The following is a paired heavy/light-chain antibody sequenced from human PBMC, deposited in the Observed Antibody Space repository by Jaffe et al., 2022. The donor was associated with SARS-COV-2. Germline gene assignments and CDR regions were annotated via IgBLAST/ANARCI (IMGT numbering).Light chain of an antibody. J-gene: IGKJ1*01. CDR1: QSVSSIY. Sequence: EIVLTQSPGTLSLSPGERATLSCMASQSVSSIYLAWYQQKPGQPPRLLIYGASSRATGVPDRFDGRGSGTDFTLTISRLEPEDFAVYYCLHCGGSLWTFGQGTKVEIK. V-gene: IGKV3-20*01. CDR2: GAS. CDR3: LHCGGSLWT.
Heavy chain of an antibody. CDR2: ISFDGGTK. CDR3: ATFISNPY. J-gene: IGHJ4*02. CDR1: AFTFSSYA. Sequence: QVQLVESGGGVVQPGTSLRLSCEASAFTFSSYAMHWVRQAPGKGLEWVTVISFDGGTKSYADSVKGRFTISRDNSKNTLYLQMNSLRTEDTAVYYCATFISNPYWGQGTLVSVSS. V-gene: IGHV3-30*04.